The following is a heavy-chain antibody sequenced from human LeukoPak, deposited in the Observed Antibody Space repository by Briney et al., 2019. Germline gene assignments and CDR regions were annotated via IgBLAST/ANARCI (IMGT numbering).Heavy chain of an antibody. CDR2: ISGSGGST. CDR1: GFTFSSYA. J-gene: IGHJ4*02. Sequence: GGSLKLSCAASGFTFSSYAMSWVRQAPGKGLEWVSAISGSGGSTYYADSVKGRFTISRDNSKNTLYLQMNSLRAEDTAVYYCAKSPRIAVAGTKVIFDYWGQGTLVTVSS. D-gene: IGHD6-19*01. CDR3: AKSPRIAVAGTKVIFDY. V-gene: IGHV3-23*01.